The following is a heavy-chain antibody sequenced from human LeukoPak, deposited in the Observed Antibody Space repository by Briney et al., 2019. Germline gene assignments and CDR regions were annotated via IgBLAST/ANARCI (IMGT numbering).Heavy chain of an antibody. V-gene: IGHV4-34*01. Sequence: PSETLSLTCAVYGGSFSGYYWSWIRQPPGKGLEWIGEINHSGSTNYNPSLKSRVTISVDTSKSQFSLKLSSVTAADTAVYYCARVPTQSSGYYDSSGYPFDYWGQGTLVTVSS. J-gene: IGHJ4*02. CDR2: INHSGST. D-gene: IGHD3-22*01. CDR1: GGSFSGYY. CDR3: ARVPTQSSGYYDSSGYPFDY.